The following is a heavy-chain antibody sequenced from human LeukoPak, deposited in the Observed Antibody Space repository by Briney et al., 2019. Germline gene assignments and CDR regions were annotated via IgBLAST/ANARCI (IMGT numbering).Heavy chain of an antibody. Sequence: SETLSLTCTVSGGSISSSSYYWGWIRQPPGKGLEWIGSIYYSGSTYYNPSLKSRVTISVDTSKNQFSLKLSSVTAADTAVYYCARRSVLRFLEWLRLPDYYYYYMDVWGKGTTVTVSS. CDR1: GGSISSSSYY. CDR3: ARRSVLRFLEWLRLPDYYYYYMDV. CDR2: IYYSGST. D-gene: IGHD3-3*01. V-gene: IGHV4-39*01. J-gene: IGHJ6*03.